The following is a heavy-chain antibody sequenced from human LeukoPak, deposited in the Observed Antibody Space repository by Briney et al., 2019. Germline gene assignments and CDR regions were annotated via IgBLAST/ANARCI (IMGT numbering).Heavy chain of an antibody. CDR2: INHSGST. CDR1: GGSFSGYY. D-gene: IGHD3-10*01. V-gene: IGHV4-34*01. CDR3: ARRLGRKFGERFYYYHYMDV. J-gene: IGHJ6*03. Sequence: SETLSLTCAVYGGSFSGYYWSWIRQPPGKGLEWIGEINHSGSTKYNPSLKSRVTISVDTSKNQFSLKLSSVTAADTAVYYCARRLGRKFGERFYYYHYMDVWGKGTTVTVSS.